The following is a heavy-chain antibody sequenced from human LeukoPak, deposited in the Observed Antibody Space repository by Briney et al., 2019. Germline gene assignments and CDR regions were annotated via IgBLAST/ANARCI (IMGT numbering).Heavy chain of an antibody. CDR2: ISSNGGST. CDR3: ARGLMITFGGVIDPYYYYMDV. Sequence: GGSLRLSCAAPGFTFSSYAMHWVRQAPGKGLEYVSAISSNGGSTYYANSVKGRFTISRDNSKNTLYLQMGSLRAEDMAVYYCARGLMITFGGVIDPYYYYMDVWGKGTTITVSS. J-gene: IGHJ6*03. V-gene: IGHV3-64*01. D-gene: IGHD3-16*02. CDR1: GFTFSSYA.